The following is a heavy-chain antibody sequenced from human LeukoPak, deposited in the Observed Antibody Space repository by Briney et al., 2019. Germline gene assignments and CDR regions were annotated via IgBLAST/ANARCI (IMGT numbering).Heavy chain of an antibody. V-gene: IGHV4-39*01. J-gene: IGHJ3*01. D-gene: IGHD3-22*01. CDR2: IYYSGST. CDR3: AKAGVRYFDSSGLYAFDF. Sequence: SETLSLTCAVSGGSVSSTSYYWAWIRQPPGKGLEWIGTIYYSGSTYHNPSLKSRVTMSVDTSRNQFSLKLSSVDAADTAVYYCAKAGVRYFDSSGLYAFDFWGQGTTVTVSS. CDR1: GGSVSSTSYY.